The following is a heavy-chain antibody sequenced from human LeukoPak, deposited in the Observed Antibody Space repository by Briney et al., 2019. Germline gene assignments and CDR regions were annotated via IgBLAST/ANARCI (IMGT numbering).Heavy chain of an antibody. CDR1: GASFSGYY. CDR3: ARPILLWFGETHGAFDI. D-gene: IGHD3-10*01. Sequence: PSETLSLTCAVYGASFSGYYWSWIRQPPGKGLEWNGEINHSGSTNYNPSLKSRVILSVDTSKNQCSLKLSSVTAADTAVYFCARPILLWFGETHGAFDIWGQGTMVTVSS. J-gene: IGHJ3*02. V-gene: IGHV4-34*01. CDR2: INHSGST.